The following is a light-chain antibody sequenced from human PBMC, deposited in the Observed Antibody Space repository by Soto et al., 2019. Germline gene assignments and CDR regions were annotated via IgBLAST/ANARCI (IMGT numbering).Light chain of an antibody. CDR2: RAS. CDR3: QQYNTDSHT. V-gene: IGKV1-5*03. J-gene: IGKJ2*01. Sequence: DIQMTQSPSTLSASVGDRVTITCRASQSISNWLAWYQQKPGKAPKLLIYRASALERGVPSRFTGSGPGTEFTLTISSLQPDDFAIYFCQQYNTDSHTFGQGTKVDIK. CDR1: QSISNW.